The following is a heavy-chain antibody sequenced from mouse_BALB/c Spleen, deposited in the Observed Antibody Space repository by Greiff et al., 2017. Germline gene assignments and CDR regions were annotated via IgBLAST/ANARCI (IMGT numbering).Heavy chain of an antibody. CDR3: ATYDYDSYYFDY. V-gene: IGHV14-3*02. CDR2: IDPANGNT. CDR1: GFNIKDTY. D-gene: IGHD2-4*01. J-gene: IGHJ2*01. Sequence: EVQLQQSGAELVKPGASVKLSCTASGFNIKDTYMHWVKQRPEQGLEWIGRIDPANGNTKYDPKFQGKATITADTSSNTAYLQLSSLTSEDTAVYYCATYDYDSYYFDYWGQGTTLTVSS.